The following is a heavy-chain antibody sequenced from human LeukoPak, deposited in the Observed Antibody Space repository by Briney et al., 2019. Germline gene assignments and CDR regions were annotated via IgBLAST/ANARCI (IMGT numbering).Heavy chain of an antibody. CDR2: ISDSGDGT. CDR1: GFTFRSYA. CDR3: VREVSAWPKNWFDP. V-gene: IGHV3-23*01. J-gene: IGHJ5*02. Sequence: GGSLRLSCAGSGFTFRSYAMSCVRQSPVKGLEWVSAISDSGDGTYYADSVKARFTISRDNSKNTVYLEMSSLRGEDTAVYYCVREVSAWPKNWFDPWGQGTLVTVSS. D-gene: IGHD3-3*01.